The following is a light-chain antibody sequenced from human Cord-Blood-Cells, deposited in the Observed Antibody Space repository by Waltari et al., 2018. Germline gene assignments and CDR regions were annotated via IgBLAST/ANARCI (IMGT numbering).Light chain of an antibody. V-gene: IGLV1-40*01. Sequence: HSLLPQPPSVSGAPGQRATIPSTVSGAITVAAHDVHWYHQLPRTAPKRLIFGNSNRPSGVADRFSGSKSGTSASLAITGLQAEDEADYYCQSYDSSRSGSVFGGGTKLTVL. J-gene: IGLJ3*02. CDR2: GNS. CDR1: GAITVAAHD. CDR3: QSYDSSRSGSV.